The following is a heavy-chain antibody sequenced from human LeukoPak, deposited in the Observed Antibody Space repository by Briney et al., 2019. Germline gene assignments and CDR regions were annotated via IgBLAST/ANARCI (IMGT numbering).Heavy chain of an antibody. V-gene: IGHV4-39*01. CDR2: IYYSGST. CDR1: GGSISSSSYY. J-gene: IGHJ5*02. CDR3: ARHPHGLVWSLNWFDP. Sequence: SETLSLTCTVSGGSISSSSYYWGWIRQPPGKGLEWIGSIYYSGSTYYNPSLKSRVTISVDTSKNQFSLKLSSVTAADTAVYYCARHPHGLVWSLNWFDPWGQGTLVTVSS. D-gene: IGHD3-3*01.